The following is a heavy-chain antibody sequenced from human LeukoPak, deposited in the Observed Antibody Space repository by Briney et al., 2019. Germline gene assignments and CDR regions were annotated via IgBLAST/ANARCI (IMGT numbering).Heavy chain of an antibody. V-gene: IGHV3-9*01. CDR3: AKDIGLYGDYTRIDY. CDR1: GFTFDDYG. D-gene: IGHD4-17*01. Sequence: GGSLRLSCAASGFTFDDYGMFWVRQAPGKGLEWVSGIGWNSGNIGYADSVKGRFTISRDNVKNSLYLQMNSLRIEDTAFYYCAKDIGLYGDYTRIDYWGQGTLVTVSS. J-gene: IGHJ4*02. CDR2: IGWNSGNI.